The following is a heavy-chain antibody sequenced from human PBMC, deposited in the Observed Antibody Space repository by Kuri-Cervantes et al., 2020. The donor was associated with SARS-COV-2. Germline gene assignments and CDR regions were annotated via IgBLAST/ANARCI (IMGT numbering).Heavy chain of an antibody. CDR2: IIPILGIA. CDR3: ARGTSYYGSGSYRMDV. V-gene: IGHV1-69*10. J-gene: IGHJ6*02. CDR1: GYTFTSYG. Sequence: SVKVSCKASGYTFTSYGISWVRQAPGQGLEWMGGIIPILGIANYARKFQGRVTITADKSTSTAYMELSSLRSEDTAVYYCARGTSYYGSGSYRMDVWGQGTTVTVSS. D-gene: IGHD3-10*01.